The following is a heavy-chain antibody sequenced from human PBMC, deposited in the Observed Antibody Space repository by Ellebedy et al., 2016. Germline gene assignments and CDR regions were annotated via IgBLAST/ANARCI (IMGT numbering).Heavy chain of an antibody. V-gene: IGHV3-53*03. CDR2: MYAGGSE. CDR3: VTRLNGAFDF. Sequence: GGSLRLXXAASGFRVTSNDMSWVRQTPGRGLELVSLMYAGGSEYYADSVKGRFAITRDTSMNRLYLHMSVLEGGDTALYYCVTRLNGAFDFWGQGTMVSVSS. CDR1: GFRVTSND. J-gene: IGHJ3*01.